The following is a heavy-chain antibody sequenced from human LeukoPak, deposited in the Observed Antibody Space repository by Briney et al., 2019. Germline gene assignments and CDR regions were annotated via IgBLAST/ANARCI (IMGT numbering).Heavy chain of an antibody. CDR3: ATHCSSTSCHMY. J-gene: IGHJ4*02. V-gene: IGHV3-33*01. CDR1: GFTFNNYG. D-gene: IGHD2-2*02. CDR2: IWYDGSNK. Sequence: PGGSLRLSCAASGFTFNNYGMHWVRQAPGKGLEWVAVIWYDGSNKYYADSVKGRFTISRDNPKNTLYLQMNSLRAEDTAVYYCATHCSSTSCHMYWGQGTLVTVSS.